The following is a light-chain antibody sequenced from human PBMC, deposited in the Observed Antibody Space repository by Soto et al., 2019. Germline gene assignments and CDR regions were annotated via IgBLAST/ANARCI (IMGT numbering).Light chain of an antibody. CDR1: SSDVGGYNH. CDR3: SSYKRGATLV. V-gene: IGLV2-14*01. CDR2: EVS. J-gene: IGLJ2*01. Sequence: QSALTQPASVSGSPGQSITISCTGTSSDVGGYNHVAWYQQYPGKAPKLIIFEVSDRPSGISNRFSGSKSANTASLSISGLQAEDEADYYCSSYKRGATLVFXGGTQLTVL.